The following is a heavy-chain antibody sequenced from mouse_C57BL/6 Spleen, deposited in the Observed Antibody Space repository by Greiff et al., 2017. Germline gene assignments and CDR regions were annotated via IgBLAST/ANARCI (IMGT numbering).Heavy chain of an antibody. D-gene: IGHD2-4*01. CDR1: GYSITSDY. V-gene: IGHV3-8*01. J-gene: IGHJ4*01. CDR2: ISYSGST. CDR3: ARGGIYCDYEGGAMDY. Sequence: VQLKESGPGLAKPSQTLSLTCSVTGYSITSDYWYWFRKFPGNKLQYMGYISYSGSTYYDPTHKSRITITRDTSKNQYYMQLNSVTTEDTATYYSARGGIYCDYEGGAMDYWGQGTSVTVSA.